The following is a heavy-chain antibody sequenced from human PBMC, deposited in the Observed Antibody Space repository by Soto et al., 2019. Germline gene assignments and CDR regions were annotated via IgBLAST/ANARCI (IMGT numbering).Heavy chain of an antibody. Sequence: QVQLQESGPGLVKPSQTLSLTCTVSGGSISSGGYYWSWIRQHPGKGLEWIGYIYYSGSTYYNPSLKSVVTISVDTSKNQFSLKLSSVTAADTAVYYCARGGQRGFIRSKNYYDSSGYYGVYFDYWGQGTLVTVSS. D-gene: IGHD3-22*01. CDR1: GGSISSGGYY. CDR2: IYYSGST. CDR3: ARGGQRGFIRSKNYYDSSGYYGVYFDY. J-gene: IGHJ4*02. V-gene: IGHV4-31*01.